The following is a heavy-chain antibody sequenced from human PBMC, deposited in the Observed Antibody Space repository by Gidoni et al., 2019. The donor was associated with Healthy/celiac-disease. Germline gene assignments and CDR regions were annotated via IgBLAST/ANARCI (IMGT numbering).Heavy chain of an antibody. CDR3: AKGNGDGCMDV. Sequence: EVQPVESGGGLVQPGRSLRLSCAASGSTFDDYAMHWVRQAPGKGLEWVSGISWNSGSIGYADSVKGRFTISRDNAKNSLYLQMNSLRAEDTALYYCAKGNGDGCMDVWGKGTTVTVSS. D-gene: IGHD1-1*01. CDR2: ISWNSGSI. V-gene: IGHV3-9*01. J-gene: IGHJ6*03. CDR1: GSTFDDYA.